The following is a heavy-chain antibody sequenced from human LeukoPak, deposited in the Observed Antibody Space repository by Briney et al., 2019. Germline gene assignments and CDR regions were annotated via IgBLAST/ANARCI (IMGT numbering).Heavy chain of an antibody. D-gene: IGHD3-9*01. Sequence: GEPLKISCKGSGYSFTNYWLGWVRQMPGKGLEWMGIIYPGDSDTRYSPSFQGQVTISADRSISTAYLQWSSLKASDTAMYYCARHSTDYDISVAFDIWGQGTMVTVSS. J-gene: IGHJ3*02. CDR3: ARHSTDYDISVAFDI. CDR2: IYPGDSDT. V-gene: IGHV5-51*01. CDR1: GYSFTNYW.